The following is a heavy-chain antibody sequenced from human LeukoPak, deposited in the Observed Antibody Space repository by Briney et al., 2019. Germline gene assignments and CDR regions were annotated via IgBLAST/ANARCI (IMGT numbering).Heavy chain of an antibody. V-gene: IGHV3-23*01. CDR3: TKSKSGDSPKPTFDY. J-gene: IGHJ4*02. CDR2: ISGSGGST. Sequence: GGSLRLSCAASGFTFSSYAMSWVRQAPGKGLEWVSAISGSGGSTYYADSVKGRFTISRDNSKNTLYLQMNSLRAEDTAVYYCTKSKSGDSPKPTFDYWGQGTLVTVSS. D-gene: IGHD2-15*01. CDR1: GFTFSSYA.